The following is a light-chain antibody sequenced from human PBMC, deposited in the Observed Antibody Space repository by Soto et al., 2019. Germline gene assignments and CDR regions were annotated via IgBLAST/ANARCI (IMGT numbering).Light chain of an antibody. CDR3: QQYGSSPQT. Sequence: VSKQSPGGLPLSPGNQTSISSRASQSVSSSYLAWYQQKPGQAPRLFIYGASSRATGIPDRFSGSGSGTDFTLTISRLEPEDFAVYYCQQYGSSPQTFGQGTKVDI. J-gene: IGKJ1*01. CDR2: GAS. CDR1: QSVSSSY. V-gene: IGKV3-20*01.